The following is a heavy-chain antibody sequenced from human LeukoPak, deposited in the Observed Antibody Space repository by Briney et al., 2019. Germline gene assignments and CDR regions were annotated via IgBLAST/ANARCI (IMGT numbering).Heavy chain of an antibody. CDR1: GGTFSSYA. D-gene: IGHD3-22*01. J-gene: IGHJ4*02. CDR3: ARARTNYDSSGYSGY. V-gene: IGHV1-69*06. Sequence: ASVKVSCKASGGTFSSYAISWVRQAPGQGLEWMGGIIPIFGTANYAQKFQGRVTITADKSTSTAYMELSSLRSEDTAVYYCARARTNYDSSGYSGYWGQGTLVTVSS. CDR2: IIPIFGTA.